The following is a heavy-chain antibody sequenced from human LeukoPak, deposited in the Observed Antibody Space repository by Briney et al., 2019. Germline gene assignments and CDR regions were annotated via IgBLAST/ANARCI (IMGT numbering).Heavy chain of an antibody. CDR1: GYSFTSYW. CDR3: ARRDGNWFDP. V-gene: IGHV5-10-1*01. Sequence: GESLRISCKGSGYSFTSYWISWVRQMPGKGLEWMGRIDPSDSYTNYSPSFQGHVTISADKSFTTAYLQWSSLKASDTATYYCARRDGNWFDPWGQGTLVTVSS. J-gene: IGHJ5*02. CDR2: IDPSDSYT.